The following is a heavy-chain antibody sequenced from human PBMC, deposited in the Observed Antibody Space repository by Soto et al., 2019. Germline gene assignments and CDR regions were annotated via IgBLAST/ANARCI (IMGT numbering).Heavy chain of an antibody. Sequence: HPGGSLRLSCAASGFTFWGYAMSWVRQAPGKGLEWASAISGSGESTHYADSVKGRSTISRDNSKNTLYLQMNSLRAEDTAVYYCAKEGAGYYDSSPYDYWGQGTLVTVSS. CDR1: GFTFWGYA. J-gene: IGHJ4*02. CDR2: ISGSGEST. CDR3: AKEGAGYYDSSPYDY. V-gene: IGHV3-23*01. D-gene: IGHD3-22*01.